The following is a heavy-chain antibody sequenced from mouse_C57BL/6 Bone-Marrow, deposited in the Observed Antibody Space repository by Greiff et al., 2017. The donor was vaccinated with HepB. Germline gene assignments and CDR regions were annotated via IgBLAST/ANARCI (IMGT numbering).Heavy chain of an antibody. CDR1: GYTFTDYY. Sequence: LVKPGASVKMSCKASGYTFTDYYMNWVKQSHGKSLEWIGVINPYNGGTSYNQKFKGKATLTVDKSSSTAYMELNSLTSEDSAVYYCARGQLRSWFAYWGQGTLVTVSA. CDR2: INPYNGGT. CDR3: ARGQLRSWFAY. D-gene: IGHD3-2*02. V-gene: IGHV1-19*01. J-gene: IGHJ3*01.